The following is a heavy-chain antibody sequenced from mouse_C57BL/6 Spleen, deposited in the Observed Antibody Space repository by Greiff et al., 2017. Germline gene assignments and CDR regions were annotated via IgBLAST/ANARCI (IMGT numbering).Heavy chain of an antibody. Sequence: EVQLVESGPGLVKPSQSLSLTCSVTGYSITSGYYWNWIRQFPGNKLEWMGYISYDGSNNYNPSLKNRISITRDTSKNQFFLKLNSVTTEDTATYYCARVDDYDAGYAMDYWGQGTSVTVSS. D-gene: IGHD2-4*01. CDR2: ISYDGSN. CDR3: ARVDDYDAGYAMDY. CDR1: GYSITSGYY. V-gene: IGHV3-6*01. J-gene: IGHJ4*01.